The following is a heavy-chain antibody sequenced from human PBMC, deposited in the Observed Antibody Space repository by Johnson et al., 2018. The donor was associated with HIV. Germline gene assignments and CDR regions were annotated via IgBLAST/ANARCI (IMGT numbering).Heavy chain of an antibody. V-gene: IGHV3-11*01. CDR3: ARDLWVEVAGTGDDCFDM. Sequence: QMLLVESGGGLVKPGGSLRLSCAASGFTFSDYYMSWIRQAPGKGLEWVSYISSSGSTIYYADSVKGRFTISRDNAKNSLYLQMNSLRAEDTAVYYCARDLWVEVAGTGDDCFDMWGQGTMVTVSS. D-gene: IGHD6-19*01. CDR1: GFTFSDYY. CDR2: ISSSGSTI. J-gene: IGHJ3*02.